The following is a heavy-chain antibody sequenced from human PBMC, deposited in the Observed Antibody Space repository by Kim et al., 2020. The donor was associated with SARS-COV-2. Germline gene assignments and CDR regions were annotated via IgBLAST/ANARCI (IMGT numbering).Heavy chain of an antibody. J-gene: IGHJ4*02. D-gene: IGHD1-1*01. CDR2: ISSSSSYT. CDR3: ARRGRRGDYFDY. CDR1: GFTFSDYY. V-gene: IGHV3-11*06. Sequence: GGSLRLSCAASGFTFSDYYMSWIRQAPGKGLEWVSYISSSSSYTNYADSVKGRFTISRDNAKNSLYLQMNSLRAEDTAVYYCARRGRRGDYFDYWGQGTLVTVSS.